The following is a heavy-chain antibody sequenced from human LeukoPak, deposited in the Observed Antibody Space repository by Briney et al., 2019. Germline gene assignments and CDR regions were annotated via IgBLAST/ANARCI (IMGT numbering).Heavy chain of an antibody. Sequence: SETLSLTCTVSGGSISSSSYYWGWIRQPPGKGLEWIGSIYYSGSTYYNPSLKSRVTMSVDTSKNQFSLKLSSVTAADTAVYYCASIYCSSTSCPFGYWGQGTLVTVSS. D-gene: IGHD2-2*01. CDR3: ASIYCSSTSCPFGY. CDR1: GGSISSSSYY. V-gene: IGHV4-39*07. CDR2: IYYSGST. J-gene: IGHJ4*02.